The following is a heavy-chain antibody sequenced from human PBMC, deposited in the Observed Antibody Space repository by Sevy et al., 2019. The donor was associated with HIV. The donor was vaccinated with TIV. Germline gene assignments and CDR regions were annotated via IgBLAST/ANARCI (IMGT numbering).Heavy chain of an antibody. V-gene: IGHV3-30-3*01. CDR2: ISYDGSNK. CDR3: ARDLAVAAPTDYYYYGMDV. CDR1: GFTFSSYD. D-gene: IGHD6-19*01. J-gene: IGHJ6*02. Sequence: GGSLRLSCAASGFTFSSYDMHWVRQAPGKGLEWVAVISYDGSNKYYADSVKGRFTISRDNSKNTLYLQMNSLRAEDTAVYYCARDLAVAAPTDYYYYGMDVWGQRTTVTVSS.